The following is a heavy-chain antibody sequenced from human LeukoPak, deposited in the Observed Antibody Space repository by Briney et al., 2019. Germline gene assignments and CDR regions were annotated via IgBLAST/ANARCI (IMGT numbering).Heavy chain of an antibody. Sequence: GASVTVSCKASGDTFTRYYMHWVRQAPGQGLEWMGWINPNSGATNYAQKFQGRVTMTRDTSISTAYMELSRLRSDDTAVYYCARESSRRGADAFDIWGQGTMVTVSS. J-gene: IGHJ3*02. D-gene: IGHD1-26*01. CDR1: GDTFTRYY. V-gene: IGHV1-2*02. CDR3: ARESSRRGADAFDI. CDR2: INPNSGAT.